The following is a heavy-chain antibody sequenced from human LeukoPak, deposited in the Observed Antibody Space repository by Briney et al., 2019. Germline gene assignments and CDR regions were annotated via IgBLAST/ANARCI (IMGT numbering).Heavy chain of an antibody. CDR3: ARDTDNYGMDV. Sequence: RGSLRLSCAASGFTVSGNFMTWVRQAPGKGLEWVSVLYSGVSTYYADSVKGRLTVSRDNSKNTLYLQMNSLRAEDTAVYYCARDTDNYGMDVWGQGTTVTVSS. J-gene: IGHJ6*02. CDR1: GFTVSGNF. V-gene: IGHV3-66*01. CDR2: LYSGVST.